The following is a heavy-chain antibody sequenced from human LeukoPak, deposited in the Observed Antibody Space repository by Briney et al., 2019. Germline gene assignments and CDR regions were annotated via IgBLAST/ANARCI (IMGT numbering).Heavy chain of an antibody. CDR3: AKDSHHYYDSSGPFDY. CDR2: ISWNSGSI. V-gene: IGHV3-9*01. D-gene: IGHD3-22*01. J-gene: IGHJ4*02. CDR1: GFTFDDYA. Sequence: LSCAASGFTFDDYAMHWVRQAPGKGLEWVSGISWNSGSICYADSVRGRFTISRDNAKNSLYLQMNSLRAEDTALYYCAKDSHHYYDSSGPFDYWGQGTLVTVSS.